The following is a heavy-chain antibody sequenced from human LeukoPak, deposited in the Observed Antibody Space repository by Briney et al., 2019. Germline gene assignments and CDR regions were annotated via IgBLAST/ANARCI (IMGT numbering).Heavy chain of an antibody. CDR2: IYTSGST. J-gene: IGHJ5*02. CDR1: GGSISSYY. V-gene: IGHV4-4*07. D-gene: IGHD2-15*01. CDR3: ARDLVCSGGSCYSVWFDP. Sequence: PSETMSLTCTVSGGSISSYYWSWIRQPAGKGLEWIGRIYTSGSTNYNPSLKSRVTMSVDTSKNQFSLKLSSVTAADTAVYYCARDLVCSGGSCYSVWFDPWGQGTLVTVSS.